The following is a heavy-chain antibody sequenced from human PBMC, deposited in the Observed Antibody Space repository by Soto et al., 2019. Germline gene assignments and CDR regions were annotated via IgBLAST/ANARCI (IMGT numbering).Heavy chain of an antibody. CDR2: ISYDGSNK. CDR1: GFTFSSYA. J-gene: IGHJ4*02. D-gene: IGHD5-12*01. V-gene: IGHV3-30-3*01. CDR3: ARVSGKVATILPFDY. Sequence: GGSLRLSCAASGFTFSSYAMHWVRQAPGKGLEWVAVISYDGSNKYYADSVKGRFPISRDNSKNTLYLEMNSLRAEDTAVYYCARVSGKVATILPFDYWGQGTLVTVSS.